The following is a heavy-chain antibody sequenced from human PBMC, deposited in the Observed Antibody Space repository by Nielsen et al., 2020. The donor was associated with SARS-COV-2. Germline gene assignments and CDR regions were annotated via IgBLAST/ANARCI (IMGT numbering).Heavy chain of an antibody. J-gene: IGHJ4*02. CDR3: ASPDVLRYFDWLLPFDY. CDR1: GFTFSSYG. V-gene: IGHV3-30*03. D-gene: IGHD3-9*01. CDR2: ISYDGSNK. Sequence: GESLKISCAASGFTFSSYGIHWVRQAPGKGLEWVAVISYDGSNKYYADSVKGRFTISRDNSKNTLYLQMNSLRAEDTAVYYCASPDVLRYFDWLLPFDYWGQGTLVTVSS.